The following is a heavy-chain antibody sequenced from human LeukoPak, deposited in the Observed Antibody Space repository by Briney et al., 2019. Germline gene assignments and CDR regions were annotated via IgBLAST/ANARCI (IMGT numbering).Heavy chain of an antibody. J-gene: IGHJ4*02. CDR3: ASTTYPDYYDSSGYYPGGFDY. D-gene: IGHD3-22*01. CDR2: IIPIFGTA. Sequence: ASVKVSCKASGGTFSSYAISWVRQAPGQGLEWMGGIIPIFGTANYAQKFQGRVTITADESTSIAYMELSSLRSEDTAVYYCASTTYPDYYDSSGYYPGGFDYWGQGTLVTASS. V-gene: IGHV1-69*13. CDR1: GGTFSSYA.